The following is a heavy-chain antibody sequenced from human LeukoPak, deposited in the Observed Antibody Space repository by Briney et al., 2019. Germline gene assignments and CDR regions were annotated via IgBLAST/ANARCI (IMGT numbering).Heavy chain of an antibody. CDR1: GFTFSSSW. Sequence: GGSLRLSCAASGFTFSSSWMTWVRQAPGKGLEWVANIKQDGSEKYYVDPVKGRFTISRDNAKNSLYLQMNSLRAEDTAVYYCARDLRSLGRWGQGTLVTVSS. V-gene: IGHV3-7*03. CDR3: ARDLRSLGR. CDR2: IKQDGSEK. J-gene: IGHJ4*02.